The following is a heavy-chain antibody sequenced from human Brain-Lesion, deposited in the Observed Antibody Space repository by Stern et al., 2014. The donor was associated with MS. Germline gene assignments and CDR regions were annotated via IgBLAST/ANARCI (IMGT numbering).Heavy chain of an antibody. CDR1: GYIFTGYY. CDR2: INPNTGGT. J-gene: IGHJ6*02. Sequence: DQLVESGAEVKKPGASVKVSCKTSGYIFTGYYIHWVRQAPVQGLEWMAWINPNTGGTKYAQKFQGRVTMSRDTSISTAYVELSSLTSDDTAVYYCARDQRGITIFGVVTDYYYLGMDVWGQGTTVTVSS. CDR3: ARDQRGITIFGVVTDYYYLGMDV. D-gene: IGHD3-3*01. V-gene: IGHV1-2*02.